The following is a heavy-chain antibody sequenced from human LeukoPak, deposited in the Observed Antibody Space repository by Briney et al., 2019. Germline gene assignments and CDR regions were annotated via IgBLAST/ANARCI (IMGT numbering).Heavy chain of an antibody. CDR2: FRGKASGGTT. J-gene: IGHJ4*02. Sequence: GGSLRLSCTASGFIFGDYPMNWVRQAPGKGLEWVALFRGKASGGTTEYAASVRGRFTISRDDSKNIAYLQTNSLKAEDTAVYYCTREDRWGHFDYWGQGALVTVSS. CDR3: TREDRWGHFDY. V-gene: IGHV3-49*04. CDR1: GFIFGDYP. D-gene: IGHD1-26*01.